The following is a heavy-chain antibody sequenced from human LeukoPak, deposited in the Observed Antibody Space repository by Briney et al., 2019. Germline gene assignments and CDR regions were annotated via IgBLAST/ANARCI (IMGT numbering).Heavy chain of an antibody. J-gene: IGHJ4*02. CDR3: AKGGWLDN. CDR1: GFIFSSYA. Sequence: PGGSLRLSCAAAGFIFSSYAIRWGRQPPGKWLEWVWRISESDGTTHYADSVQGRFTISRDNSENTLYLQMNSLRAEDTAVYYCAKGGWLDNWGQGTLVTVSS. D-gene: IGHD2-15*01. V-gene: IGHV3-23*01. CDR2: ISESDGTT.